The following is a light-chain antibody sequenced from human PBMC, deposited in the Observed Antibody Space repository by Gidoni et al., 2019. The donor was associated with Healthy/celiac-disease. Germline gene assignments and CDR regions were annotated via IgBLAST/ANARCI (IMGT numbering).Light chain of an antibody. V-gene: IGKV3-11*01. J-gene: IGKJ3*01. Sequence: EIVLTQSPATLSLSPGERATLSCRASQSVSSYLAWYQQKPGQAPRLLIYDASHRATGIPARFSGSGSGTDFTLTISSLEPEDFAVYSCQQRSNWPPGITFGPGTKVDIK. CDR1: QSVSSY. CDR2: DAS. CDR3: QQRSNWPPGIT.